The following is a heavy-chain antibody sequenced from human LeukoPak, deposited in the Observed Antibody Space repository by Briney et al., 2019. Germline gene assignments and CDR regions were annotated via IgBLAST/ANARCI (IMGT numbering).Heavy chain of an antibody. CDR2: INPDKGDT. Sequence: ASVEVSCKASGYSFTTYATHWVRQAPGQRLEWMGWINPDKGDTKYSQNFQGRITVTRDTSASTTYMELSSLVSEDTAVYYCAGRLKGSYGNPFDYWGQGTLVTVSS. V-gene: IGHV1-3*01. CDR1: GYSFTTYA. D-gene: IGHD4-17*01. J-gene: IGHJ4*02. CDR3: AGRLKGSYGNPFDY.